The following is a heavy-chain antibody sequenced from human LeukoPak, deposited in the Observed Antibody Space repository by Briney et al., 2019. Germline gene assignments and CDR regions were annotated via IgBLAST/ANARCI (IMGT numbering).Heavy chain of an antibody. J-gene: IGHJ6*03. D-gene: IGHD3-10*01. CDR1: GGSISSGSYY. CDR3: TRESGNTFVRGARYYSFYMDV. CDR2: IYTSGTT. Sequence: SETLSLTCSASGGSISSGSYYWRWIRQPAGTGLEWIGRIYTSGTTYYNPSLKSRVSISVDTSKNQFSLRLNSVTAADTAVYYCTRESGNTFVRGARYYSFYMDVWGTGTTVTVSS. V-gene: IGHV4-61*02.